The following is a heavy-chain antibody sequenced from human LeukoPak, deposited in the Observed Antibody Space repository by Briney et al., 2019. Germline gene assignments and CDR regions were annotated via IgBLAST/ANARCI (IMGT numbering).Heavy chain of an antibody. CDR3: ARDTLWDYDMDV. CDR2: INSDGSST. D-gene: IGHD3-10*01. Sequence: PGGSLRLSCAASGFTFSSYWMHWVRHAPGKGLVWVSRINSDGSSTSYADSVKGRFTISRDNAKNSLYLQMNSLRDEDTAVYYCARDTLWDYDMDVWGQGTTVTVSS. V-gene: IGHV3-74*01. CDR1: GFTFSSYW. J-gene: IGHJ6*02.